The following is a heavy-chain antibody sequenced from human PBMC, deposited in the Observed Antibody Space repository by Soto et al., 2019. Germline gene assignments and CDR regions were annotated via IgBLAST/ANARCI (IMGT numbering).Heavy chain of an antibody. J-gene: IGHJ6*02. CDR2: ISPDNGNT. CDR3: ARALGYSGYSGMDV. CDR1: GYTFTIYG. V-gene: IGHV1-18*01. Sequence: QVQLVQSGGEVKKPGASVKVSCKASGYTFTIYGINWVRQAPGQGLEWMGWISPDNGNTNYAQKLQGIVTMTADTSTSTAYMELRSLRSDDTAVYYCARALGYSGYSGMDVWGQGTTVTVSS. D-gene: IGHD5-12*01.